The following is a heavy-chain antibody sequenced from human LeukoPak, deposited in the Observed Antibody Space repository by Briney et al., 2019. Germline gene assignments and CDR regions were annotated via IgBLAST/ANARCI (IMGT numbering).Heavy chain of an antibody. CDR3: ARGHGYYYDMDV. D-gene: IGHD3-3*01. V-gene: IGHV1-18*01. CDR1: GDRFCGYG. Sequence: ATASVSCKASGDRFCGYGINWVSEAPGQGTERVGWVSVFNGDTKYGQKFHGRVSVTTEMATDTAYMELGSLRSDDPGVYYCARGHGYYYDMDVWGKGTTVTVSS. CDR2: VSVFNGDT. J-gene: IGHJ6*03.